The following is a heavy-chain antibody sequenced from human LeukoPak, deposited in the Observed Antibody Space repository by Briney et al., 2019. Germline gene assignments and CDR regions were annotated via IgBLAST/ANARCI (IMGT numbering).Heavy chain of an antibody. D-gene: IGHD1-7*01. J-gene: IGHJ4*02. CDR1: GFTFSSYG. CDR2: ISYDGSNK. V-gene: IGHV3-30*18. CDR3: AKDQVLEL. Sequence: GGSLRLSCAASGFTFSSYGMHWVRQAPGKGLGWVAVISYDGSNKYYADSVKGRFTISRDNSENTLYLQMNSLRAEDTAVYYCAKDQVLELWGQGTLVTVSS.